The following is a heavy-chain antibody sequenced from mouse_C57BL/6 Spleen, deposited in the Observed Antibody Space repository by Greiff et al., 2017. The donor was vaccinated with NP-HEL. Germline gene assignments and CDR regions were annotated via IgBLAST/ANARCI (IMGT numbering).Heavy chain of an antibody. CDR3: TASEGTVVATLDY. D-gene: IGHD1-1*01. V-gene: IGHV6-3*01. J-gene: IGHJ2*01. CDR1: GFTFSNYW. CDR2: IRLKSDNYAT. Sequence: EVMLVESGGGLVHPGGSMKLSCVASGFTFSNYWMNWVRQSPEKGLEWVAQIRLKSDNYATHYAESVKGRFTISRDDSKSSVYLQMNNLRAEDTGIYYCTASEGTVVATLDYWGQGTTLTVSS.